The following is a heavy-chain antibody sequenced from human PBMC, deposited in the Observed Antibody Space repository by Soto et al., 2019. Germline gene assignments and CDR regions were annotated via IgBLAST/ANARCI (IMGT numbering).Heavy chain of an antibody. CDR3: ARGPLWSDY. Sequence: GGSLRLSCAASGFTFSSYSMYWVRQAPGKGLEWVSYISSSSTIYYADSVKGRFTISRDNAKNSLYLQMNSLRDEDTAVYYCARGPLWSDYWGQGTLVTVSS. J-gene: IGHJ4*02. V-gene: IGHV3-48*02. D-gene: IGHD2-8*02. CDR2: ISSSSTI. CDR1: GFTFSSYS.